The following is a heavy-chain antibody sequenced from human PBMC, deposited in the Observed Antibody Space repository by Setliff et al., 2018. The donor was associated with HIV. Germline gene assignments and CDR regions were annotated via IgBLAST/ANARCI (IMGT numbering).Heavy chain of an antibody. CDR2: IRYDGSNK. J-gene: IGHJ4*02. CDR1: GFTFSSYG. V-gene: IGHV3-30*02. D-gene: IGHD3-22*01. Sequence: GESLKISCAASGFTFSSYGMHWVRQAPGKGLEWVAFIRYDGSNKYYADSVKGRFTISRDNSKSTLYLQMNSLRAEDTAVYYCAKIQNPQGYYYDSSGYYPHPGSPDYWGQGTLVTVSS. CDR3: AKIQNPQGYYYDSSGYYPHPGSPDY.